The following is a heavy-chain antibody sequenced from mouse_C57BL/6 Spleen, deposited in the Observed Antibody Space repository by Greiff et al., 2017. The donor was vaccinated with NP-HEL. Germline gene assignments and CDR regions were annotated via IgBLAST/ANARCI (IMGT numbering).Heavy chain of an antibody. CDR2: INPNNGGT. J-gene: IGHJ4*01. D-gene: IGHD1-1*01. V-gene: IGHV1-26*01. Sequence: EVQLQQSGPELVKPGASVKISCKASGYTFTDYYMNWVKQSHGKSLEWIGDINPNNGGTSYNQKFKGKATLTVDKSSCTAYMELRSLTSKDAAVDYCASSKLLRYAMDYWGQGTSVTVSS. CDR1: GYTFTDYY. CDR3: ASSKLLRYAMDY.